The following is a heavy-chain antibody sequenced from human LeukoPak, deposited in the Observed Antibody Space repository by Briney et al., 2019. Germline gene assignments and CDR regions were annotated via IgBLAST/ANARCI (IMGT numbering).Heavy chain of an antibody. D-gene: IGHD6-6*01. CDR3: ARGYSTSSCSHYYYYMDV. CDR2: ISSSGSTL. J-gene: IGHJ6*03. V-gene: IGHV3-48*01. Sequence: GGSLRLSCAASGFSFRDFGMNWVRQAPGKGLQWLSCISSSGSTLFYADSVKGRFTISRDNVNNSLYLQMNSLGVDDMGVYYCARGYSTSSCSHYYYYMDVWGKGTTVAVSS. CDR1: GFSFRDFG.